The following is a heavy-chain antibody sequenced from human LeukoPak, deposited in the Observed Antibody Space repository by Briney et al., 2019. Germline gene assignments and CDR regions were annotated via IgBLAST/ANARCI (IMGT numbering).Heavy chain of an antibody. CDR3: ARAYYYGSGSYGRLGY. Sequence: GAAVKVSCKASGYTFTSYGISWVRQAPGQGLEWMGWISAYNGNTNYAQKLPGRVTMTTDTSTSTAYMELRSLRSDDTAVYYCARAYYYGSGSYGRLGYWGQGTLVTVSS. J-gene: IGHJ4*02. CDR1: GYTFTSYG. V-gene: IGHV1-18*01. D-gene: IGHD3-10*01. CDR2: ISAYNGNT.